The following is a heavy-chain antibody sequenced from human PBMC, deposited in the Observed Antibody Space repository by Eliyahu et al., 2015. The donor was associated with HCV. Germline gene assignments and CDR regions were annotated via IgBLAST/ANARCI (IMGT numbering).Heavy chain of an antibody. V-gene: IGHV3-30*18. J-gene: IGHJ4*02. D-gene: IGHD2-21*01. CDR1: GFTSSSYG. CDR2: ISYDGSNK. CDR3: AKDVDVIWGNYFDY. Sequence: QVQLVESGGGVVQPGRSLRLSCAASGFTSSSYGMHWVRQAPGKGLEWVAVISYDGSNKYYADSVKGRFTISRDNSKNTLYLQMNSLRAEDTAVYYCAKDVDVIWGNYFDYWGQGTLVTVSS.